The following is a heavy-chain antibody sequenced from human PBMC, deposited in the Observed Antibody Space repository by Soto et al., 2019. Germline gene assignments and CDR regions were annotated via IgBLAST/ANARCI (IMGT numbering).Heavy chain of an antibody. Sequence: QVQLQQWGAGLLKPSETLSLSCAVYGGYFNDNYYTWFRQPPGKGLEWIGEISRSGTTKYIPSLKSRVSISFDTSKPKVPLKVTSVTAGDTAVYYWATSLWFGTQVELWGQGALVTVSS. CDR2: ISRSGTT. V-gene: IGHV4-34*01. CDR1: GGYFNDNY. CDR3: ATSLWFGTQVEL. J-gene: IGHJ5*02. D-gene: IGHD3-10*01.